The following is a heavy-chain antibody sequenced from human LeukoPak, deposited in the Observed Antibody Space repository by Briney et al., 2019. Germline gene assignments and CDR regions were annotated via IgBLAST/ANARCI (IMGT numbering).Heavy chain of an antibody. J-gene: IGHJ4*02. D-gene: IGHD2-15*01. Sequence: GESLKISCKGSGYTFTSYWIGWVRQMPGKGLGRMGISYGGDSDTRDSPCFQGQVTISADKSINTAYLQWSSLTVSDTAMYYCTRGSGEIHYWGQGTLVTASS. V-gene: IGHV5-51*03. CDR2: SYGGDSDT. CDR1: GYTFTSYW. CDR3: TRGSGEIHY.